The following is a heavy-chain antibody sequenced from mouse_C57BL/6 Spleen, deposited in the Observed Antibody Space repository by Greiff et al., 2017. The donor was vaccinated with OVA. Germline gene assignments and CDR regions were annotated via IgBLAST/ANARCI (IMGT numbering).Heavy chain of an antibody. J-gene: IGHJ2*01. CDR2: IDPSDSYT. CDR3: AREGERGY. Sequence: QVQLQQPGAELVMPGASVKLSCKASGYTFTSYWMHWVKQRPGQGLEWIGEIDPSDSYTNYNQKFKGKSTLTVDKSSSTAYMQLSSLTSEDSAVYYCAREGERGYWGQGTTLTVSS. CDR1: GYTFTSYW. V-gene: IGHV1-69*01.